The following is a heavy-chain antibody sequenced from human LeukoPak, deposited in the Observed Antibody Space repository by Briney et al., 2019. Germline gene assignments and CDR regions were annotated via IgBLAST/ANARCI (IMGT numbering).Heavy chain of an antibody. CDR2: ISSSGSTI. Sequence: GGSLRLSCATSGFTYYMNWVRQAPGKGLEWVSYISSSGSTIYYADSVKGRFTISRDNAKNSLYLQMNSLRAEDTAVYYCAELGITMIGGVWGKGTTVTISS. J-gene: IGHJ6*04. D-gene: IGHD3-10*02. CDR1: GFTYY. V-gene: IGHV3-48*03. CDR3: AELGITMIGGV.